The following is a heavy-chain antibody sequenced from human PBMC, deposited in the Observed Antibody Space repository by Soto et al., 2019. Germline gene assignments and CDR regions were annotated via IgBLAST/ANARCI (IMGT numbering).Heavy chain of an antibody. CDR1: GLSLSTTGVG. CDR2: ISWNDDK. Sequence: QITLKESGPTLVKPTQTLTLTCTLSGLSLSTTGVGVGWIRQPPEKSLEWLASISWNDDKRYSPSLRTSLTITKDTSKNQVLLTMTNMDPVDTATYFCVHIRGVAPIGRNWGQGTLVTVSS. CDR3: VHIRGVAPIGRN. D-gene: IGHD5-12*01. V-gene: IGHV2-5*01. J-gene: IGHJ4*02.